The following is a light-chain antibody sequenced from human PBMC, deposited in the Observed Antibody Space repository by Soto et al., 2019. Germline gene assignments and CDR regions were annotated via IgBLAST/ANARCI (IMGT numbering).Light chain of an antibody. CDR3: SSHAGSNSFYV. V-gene: IGLV2-8*01. J-gene: IGLJ1*01. Sequence: QSALTQPPSASGSPGQSVTISCTGTSSDIGAYNYVSWYHQHPGKAPKLMIHEVTERPSGVPDRFSASKSGNTASLTVSGLQPEDEADYYCSSHAGSNSFYVFGTGTKLTVL. CDR1: SSDIGAYNY. CDR2: EVT.